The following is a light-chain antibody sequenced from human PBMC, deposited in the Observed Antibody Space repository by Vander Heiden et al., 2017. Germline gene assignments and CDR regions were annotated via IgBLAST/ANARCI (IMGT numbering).Light chain of an antibody. CDR3: QSADNTGTYWV. J-gene: IGLJ3*02. V-gene: IGLV3-25*03. CDR1: AWTKQN. CDR2: KDT. Sequence: SYELTRPRSASVSPGQTARITCSGDAWTKQNAYWYQQKAGQAPVLVIYKDTERPSGIPDRFSGSGSGTTVTLTISRVQAEDAAYYHCQSADNTGTYWVFGGGTRLTVL.